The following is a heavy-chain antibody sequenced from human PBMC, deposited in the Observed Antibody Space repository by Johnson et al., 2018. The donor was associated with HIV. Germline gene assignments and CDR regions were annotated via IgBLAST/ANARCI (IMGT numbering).Heavy chain of an antibody. J-gene: IGHJ3*02. CDR3: ARERYGSQAIDGFDI. CDR2: ISYHGSNK. Sequence: QVQLVESGGGVVQPGRSLRLSCAASGFTFSSYAMHWVRQAPGKGLEWVAAISYHGSNKYYADSVKGRFTISRDNSKNTLYLQMNSLRAEDTAVYYCARERYGSQAIDGFDIWGQGTMVTVSS. D-gene: IGHD2-15*01. CDR1: GFTFSSYA. V-gene: IGHV3-30-3*01.